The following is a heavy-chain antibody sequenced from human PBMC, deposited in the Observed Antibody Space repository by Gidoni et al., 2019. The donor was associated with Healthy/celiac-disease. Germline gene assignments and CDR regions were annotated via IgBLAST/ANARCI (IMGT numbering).Heavy chain of an antibody. J-gene: IGHJ4*02. CDR3: ARDRLPMITFGGVIVSFHY. Sequence: QVQLVESGGGVVQPGRSLRLSCAAAGFTFSSYGMPWVRQAPGKGLGCVAVIWYDGSNKYYADSVKGRFTISRDNSKNTLYLQMNSLRAEDTAVYYCARDRLPMITFGGVIVSFHYWGQGTLVTVSS. V-gene: IGHV3-33*01. CDR1: GFTFSSYG. CDR2: IWYDGSNK. D-gene: IGHD3-16*02.